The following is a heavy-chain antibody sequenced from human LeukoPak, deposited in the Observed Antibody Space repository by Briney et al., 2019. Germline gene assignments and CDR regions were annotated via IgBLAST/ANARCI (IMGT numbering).Heavy chain of an antibody. CDR1: GYTFTSYG. CDR3: ARVRNYYDSSGYSLGY. D-gene: IGHD3-22*01. J-gene: IGHJ4*02. V-gene: IGHV1-8*02. Sequence: GASVKVSCKASGYTFTSYGISWVRQATGQGLEWMGWMNPNSGNTGYAQKFQGRVTMTRNTSISTAYMELSSLRSEDTAVYYCARVRNYYDSSGYSLGYWGQGTLVTVSS. CDR2: MNPNSGNT.